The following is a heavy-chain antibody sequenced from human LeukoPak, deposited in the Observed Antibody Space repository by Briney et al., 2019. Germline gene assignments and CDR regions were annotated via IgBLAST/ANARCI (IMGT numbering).Heavy chain of an antibody. J-gene: IGHJ4*02. CDR2: IYYSGST. D-gene: IGHD3-10*01. CDR1: GGSISSSSYY. Sequence: PSETPSLTCTVSGGSISSSSYYWGWIRQPPGKGLEWIGSIYYSGSTYYNPSLKSRVTISVDTSKNQFSLKLSSVTAADTSVYYWARHLLHYDSGPYYPFDYWGQGTLVTVSS. V-gene: IGHV4-39*01. CDR3: ARHLLHYDSGPYYPFDY.